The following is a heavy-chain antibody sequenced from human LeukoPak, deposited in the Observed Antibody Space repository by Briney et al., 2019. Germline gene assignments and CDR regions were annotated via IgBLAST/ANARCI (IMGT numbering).Heavy chain of an antibody. CDR2: IYYSGST. J-gene: IGHJ4*02. Sequence: SETLSLTCTVSGGSISPYYWSWVRQPPGKGLEWIGYIYYSGSTYYNPSLKSRVTISVDTSKNQFPLKLSSVTAADTAVYYCARDVGSSGWARLFDYWGQGTLVTVSS. CDR1: GGSISPYY. CDR3: ARDVGSSGWARLFDY. V-gene: IGHV4-59*01. D-gene: IGHD6-19*01.